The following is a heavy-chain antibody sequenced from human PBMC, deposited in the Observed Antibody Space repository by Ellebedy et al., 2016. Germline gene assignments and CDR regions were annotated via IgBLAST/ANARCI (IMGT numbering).Heavy chain of an antibody. J-gene: IGHJ6*02. D-gene: IGHD3-22*01. CDR2: ISGSGGST. V-gene: IGHV3-23*01. Sequence: GESLKISCAASGFTFSSYAMSWVRQAPGKGLEWVSAISGSGGSTYYADSVKGRFTISRDNSKNTLYLQMNSLRAEDTAVYYCAKDLLKSVYDSSGYLVPGGMDVWGQGTTVTVSS. CDR3: AKDLLKSVYDSSGYLVPGGMDV. CDR1: GFTFSSYA.